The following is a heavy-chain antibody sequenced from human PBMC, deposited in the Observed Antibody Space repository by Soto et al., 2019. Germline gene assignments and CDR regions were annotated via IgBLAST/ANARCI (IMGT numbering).Heavy chain of an antibody. D-gene: IGHD3-22*01. J-gene: IGHJ6*02. CDR1: GGSLSNFG. V-gene: IGHV1-69*12. Sequence: QVQLVQSGAEVKKPGSSVKVSCTASGGSLSNFGISWVRQAPGQGLEWMGAIIPVFGTPNYEQKFQDRVTINADESTTTVYMEVRSLTSEDTAVYYCARGDATKIVVTTYYAMDVWGQGTTVTVSS. CDR2: IIPVFGTP. CDR3: ARGDATKIVVTTYYAMDV.